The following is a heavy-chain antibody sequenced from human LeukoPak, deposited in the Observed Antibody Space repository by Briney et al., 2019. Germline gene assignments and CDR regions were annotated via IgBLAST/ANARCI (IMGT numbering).Heavy chain of an antibody. CDR3: ARDISGSHSPGDY. CDR2: IYSGDST. J-gene: IGHJ4*02. D-gene: IGHD1-26*01. Sequence: GGSLRLSCAVSGFTVSSNYMRWVRQAPGKGLEWVSVIYSGDSTYYADSVRGRFTISRDNSKNTLYLQMNSLRAEDTALYYCARDISGSHSPGDYWGQGTLVTVSS. V-gene: IGHV3-66*01. CDR1: GFTVSSNY.